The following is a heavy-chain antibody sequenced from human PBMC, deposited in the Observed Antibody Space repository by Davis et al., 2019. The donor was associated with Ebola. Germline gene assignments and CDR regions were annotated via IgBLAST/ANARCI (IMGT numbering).Heavy chain of an antibody. CDR2: IRTNSEGTT. J-gene: IGHJ4*02. D-gene: IGHD2/OR15-2a*01. CDR3: VRDRDFSFDQ. V-gene: IGHV3-48*02. CDR1: GFTFSNYP. Sequence: GGSLRPSCAASGFTFSNYPMNWVRQAPGKGLEWISNIRTNSEGTTKHAESVKGRFTISREDATSSLYLQMNSLRDEDTAVYYCVRDRDFSFDQWGRGILVTVSS.